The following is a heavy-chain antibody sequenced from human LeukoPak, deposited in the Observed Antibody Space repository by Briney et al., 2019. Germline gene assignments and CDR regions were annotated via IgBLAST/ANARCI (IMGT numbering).Heavy chain of an antibody. J-gene: IGHJ4*02. Sequence: PGGSLRLSCAASGFTFSSYWVSWVRQAPGKGLEWVANIKQDGSEKYYVDSVKGRFTISRDNAKNSLYLQMNSLRAEDTAVYYCARSDYGDYWGQGTLVTVSS. V-gene: IGHV3-7*01. CDR1: GFTFSSYW. CDR3: ARSDYGDY. CDR2: IKQDGSEK.